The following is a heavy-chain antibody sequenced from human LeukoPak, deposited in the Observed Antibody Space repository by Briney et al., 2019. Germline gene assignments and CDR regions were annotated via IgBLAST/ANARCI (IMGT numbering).Heavy chain of an antibody. Sequence: GASVKVSCKASGYTFTGYYMHWVRQAPGQGLEWMGWINPNSGGTNYAQKFQGRVTMTRDTSISTAYMELSRLRSDDTAVYYCARERAGFSSSGDFDLWGRGTLVTVSS. D-gene: IGHD6-13*01. CDR2: INPNSGGT. CDR3: ARERAGFSSSGDFDL. V-gene: IGHV1-2*02. CDR1: GYTFTGYY. J-gene: IGHJ2*01.